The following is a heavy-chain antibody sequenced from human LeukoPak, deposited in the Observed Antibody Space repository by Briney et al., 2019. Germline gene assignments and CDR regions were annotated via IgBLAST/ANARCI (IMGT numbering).Heavy chain of an antibody. D-gene: IGHD5-18*01. V-gene: IGHV3-64*01. Sequence: PGGTLRLSCAASGFTFSSYAMHWVRQAPGKGLEYVSAISSNGGSTYYANSVKGRFTISRDNSKNTLYLQMGSLRAEDMAVYDCARAAMVTGPNWFDPWGQGTLVTVSS. CDR1: GFTFSSYA. CDR2: ISSNGGST. CDR3: ARAAMVTGPNWFDP. J-gene: IGHJ5*02.